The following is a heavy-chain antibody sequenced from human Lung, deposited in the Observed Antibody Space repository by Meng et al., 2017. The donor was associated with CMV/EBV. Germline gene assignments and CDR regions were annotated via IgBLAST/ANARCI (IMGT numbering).Heavy chain of an antibody. V-gene: IGHV1-2*06. CDR1: GYTFTDYD. D-gene: IGHD2-2*03. CDR3: ARDGSVNCTNYYYYNGVDV. J-gene: IGHJ6*02. CDR2: INAYDGDT. Sequence: ASVXVSXKASGYTFTDYDIHWVRRAPGQGLEWMGRINAYDGDTNYAQQFRGRVTMTRDTSTDTAYMELSRLTSDDTAVYYCARDGSVNCTNYYYYNGVDVWXLWTTVTVSS.